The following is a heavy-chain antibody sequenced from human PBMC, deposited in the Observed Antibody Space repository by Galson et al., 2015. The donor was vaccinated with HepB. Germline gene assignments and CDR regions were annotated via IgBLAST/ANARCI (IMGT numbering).Heavy chain of an antibody. CDR2: ISGSGGST. D-gene: IGHD2-2*02. Sequence: SLRLSCAASGFTFSSYAMSWVRQAPGKGLEWVSAISGSGGSTYYADSVKGRFTISRDNSKNTLYLQMSSLKASDTAMYYCARLDCSSTSCYTVQGVQGGAFDIWGQGTMVTVSS. CDR1: GFTFSSYA. CDR3: ARLDCSSTSCYTVQGVQGGAFDI. V-gene: IGHV3-23*01. J-gene: IGHJ3*02.